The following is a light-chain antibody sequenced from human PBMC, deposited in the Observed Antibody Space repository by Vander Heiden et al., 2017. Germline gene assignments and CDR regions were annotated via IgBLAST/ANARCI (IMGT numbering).Light chain of an antibody. CDR3: QQYDDRPWT. V-gene: IGKV3-15*01. Sequence: ERVLTQSPATLSVSPGGTVTLSCRASQIILTNLAWYQRKPGQAPRLLIYGASVRATGVPARFSGRGSGTEFTLTISRLQPEDFAFYYCQQYDDRPWTFGQGTKVAV. J-gene: IGKJ1*01. CDR2: GAS. CDR1: QIILTN.